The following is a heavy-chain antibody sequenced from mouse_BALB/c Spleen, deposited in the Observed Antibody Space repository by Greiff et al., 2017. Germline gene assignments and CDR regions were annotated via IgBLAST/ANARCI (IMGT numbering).Heavy chain of an antibody. CDR3: AREGWDY. Sequence: VQVVESGAELVRPGTSVKVSCTASGYAFTNYLIEWVQQRPGQGLEWIGVINPGSGGTNYNEKFKGKATLTEDKSSSTLYMQLSSLTSDDSAVYFCAREGWDYWGQGTSVTVSS. CDR1: GYAFTNYL. J-gene: IGHJ4*01. CDR2: INPGSGGT. V-gene: IGHV1-54*01.